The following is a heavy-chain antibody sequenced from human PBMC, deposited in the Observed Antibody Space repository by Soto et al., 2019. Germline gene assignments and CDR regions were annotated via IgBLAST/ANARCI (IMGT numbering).Heavy chain of an antibody. CDR3: ALCGPDYDYVWGSYRSGWFDP. CDR2: MNPNSGNT. Sequence: GASVKVSCKASGHTFTSYDINWVRQATGQGLEWMGWMNPNSGNTGYAQKFQGRVTMTRNTSISTAYMELSSLRSEDTAVYYCALCGPDYDYVWGSYRSGWFDPWGQGTLVTVSS. D-gene: IGHD3-16*02. V-gene: IGHV1-8*01. J-gene: IGHJ5*02. CDR1: GHTFTSYD.